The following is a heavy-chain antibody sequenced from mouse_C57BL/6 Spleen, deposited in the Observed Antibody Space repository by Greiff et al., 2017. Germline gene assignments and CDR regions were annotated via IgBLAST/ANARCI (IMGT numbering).Heavy chain of an antibody. CDR2: ISYDGSN. D-gene: IGHD2-4*01. J-gene: IGHJ1*03. Sequence: EVKLVESGPGLVKPSQSLSLTCSVTGYSITSGYYWNWIRQFPGNKLEWMGYISYDGSNNYNPSLKNRISITRDTSKNQFFLKLNSVTTEDTATYYCAGYYDYDEGSYWYFDVWGTGTTVTVSS. CDR1: GYSITSGYY. V-gene: IGHV3-6*01. CDR3: AGYYDYDEGSYWYFDV.